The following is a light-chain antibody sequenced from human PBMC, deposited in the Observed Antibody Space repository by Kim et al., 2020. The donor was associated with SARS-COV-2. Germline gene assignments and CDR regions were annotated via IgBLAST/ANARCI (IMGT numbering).Light chain of an antibody. CDR3: AAWDDSLNAVV. Sequence: GQRVTISCSGSSPNIGSNTVNWYQRLPGTAPKLLIYYNNERPSGVPDRFSGSKSGTSASLAMSGLQSEDEADYYCAAWDDSLNAVVFGGGTQLTVL. CDR2: YNN. CDR1: SPNIGSNT. V-gene: IGLV1-44*01. J-gene: IGLJ3*02.